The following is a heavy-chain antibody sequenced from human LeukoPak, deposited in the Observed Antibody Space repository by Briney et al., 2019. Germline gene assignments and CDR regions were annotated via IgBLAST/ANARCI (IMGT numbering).Heavy chain of an antibody. V-gene: IGHV3-74*01. J-gene: IGHJ4*02. Sequence: GGSLRLSCAASGFTFSTYWMHWVRQAPGTGLVWVSRIKSDGSNSNYADCVKGRFTISRDNAKNTLYLQMNSLRAEDTAVYHCVRVVGRCSIGGDCWGQGTLVTVSS. D-gene: IGHD1-26*01. CDR1: GFTFSTYW. CDR2: IKSDGSNS. CDR3: VRVVGRCSIGGDC.